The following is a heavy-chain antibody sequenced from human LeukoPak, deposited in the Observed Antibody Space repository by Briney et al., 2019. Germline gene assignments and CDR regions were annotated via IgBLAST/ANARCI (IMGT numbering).Heavy chain of an antibody. J-gene: IGHJ4*02. D-gene: IGHD6-19*01. CDR3: ARVEYSSGWYYFDY. CDR1: GFTFSSYA. Sequence: PGGSLRLSCAASGFTFSSYAMHRVRQAPGKGLEWVSVIYSGGSAYYADSVKGRFTISRHNSKNTLYLQMNSLRAEGTAVYYCARVEYSSGWYYFDYWGQGTLVTVSS. CDR2: IYSGGSA. V-gene: IGHV3-53*04.